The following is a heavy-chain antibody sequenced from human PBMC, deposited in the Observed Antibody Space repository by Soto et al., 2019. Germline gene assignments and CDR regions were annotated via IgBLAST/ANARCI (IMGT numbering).Heavy chain of an antibody. CDR3: ARVRYYDRNFDY. Sequence: GGSLRLSCAASGFIFTSYWMSWVHQAPGKGLEWVASIKHDGNEKYYVDPVKGRFTISRDNAKNSVYLQMNSLRAEDTAVYYCARVRYYDRNFDYWGQGTLVTVSS. D-gene: IGHD3-16*01. CDR1: GFIFTSYW. J-gene: IGHJ4*02. V-gene: IGHV3-7*05. CDR2: IKHDGNEK.